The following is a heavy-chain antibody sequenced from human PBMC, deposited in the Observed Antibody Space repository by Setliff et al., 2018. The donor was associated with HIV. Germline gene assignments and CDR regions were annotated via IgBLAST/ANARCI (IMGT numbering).Heavy chain of an antibody. V-gene: IGHV1-3*01. CDR1: GYTFNDFV. Sequence: ASVKVSCKTSGYTFNDFVIHWVRQAPGQRPEYMGWFYPGNGDTKYSQKFQGRVTFTWDTSASTAYMELSSLRSEDTAVYYCARGRGRYYDSRSYLDYWGQGTLVTVSS. D-gene: IGHD3-22*01. CDR3: ARGRGRYYDSRSYLDY. J-gene: IGHJ4*02. CDR2: FYPGNGDT.